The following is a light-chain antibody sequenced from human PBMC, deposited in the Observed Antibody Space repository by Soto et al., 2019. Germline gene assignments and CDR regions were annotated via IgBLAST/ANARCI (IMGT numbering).Light chain of an antibody. CDR3: CSYAGSSTWVV. Sequence: QSALTQPASVSGSPGQSITISCTGTSSDVGSYNLVSWYQQHPGKAPKLMIYEGNKRPSGVSNRFSGSKSGNTASLTISGLQAEDEADYYCCSYAGSSTWVVFGGGTKVTVL. CDR1: SSDVGSYNL. J-gene: IGLJ2*01. V-gene: IGLV2-23*01. CDR2: EGN.